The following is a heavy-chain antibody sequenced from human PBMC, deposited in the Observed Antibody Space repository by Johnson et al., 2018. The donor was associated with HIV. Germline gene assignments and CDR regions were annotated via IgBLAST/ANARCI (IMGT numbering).Heavy chain of an antibody. CDR3: AKDMERYSYGPDAFDI. CDR1: GITISRNW. CDR2: INSDGSST. V-gene: IGHV3-74*01. D-gene: IGHD5-18*01. Sequence: VQLVESGGGVVQPGGSLTLSCAASGITISRNWMHWVRQAPGKGPVWVSRINSDGSSTNYADSVKGRFTISRDNAKNSLYLQMNSLRAEDTALYYCAKDMERYSYGPDAFDIWGQGTMVTVSS. J-gene: IGHJ3*02.